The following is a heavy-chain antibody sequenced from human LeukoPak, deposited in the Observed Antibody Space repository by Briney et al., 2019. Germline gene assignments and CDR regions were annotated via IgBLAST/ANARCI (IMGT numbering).Heavy chain of an antibody. J-gene: IGHJ4*02. D-gene: IGHD2/OR15-2a*01. CDR2: IFSSSTYI. Sequence: GGSLRLSCAASGFAFNTYSMNWVRQAPGKGLEWVSFIFSSSTYIYYTDSVKGRFTISRDNARNSLYLQMDNLRAEDTGVYYCARDFYDGFALDYWGQGTLVTVAS. V-gene: IGHV3-21*03. CDR1: GFAFNTYS. CDR3: ARDFYDGFALDY.